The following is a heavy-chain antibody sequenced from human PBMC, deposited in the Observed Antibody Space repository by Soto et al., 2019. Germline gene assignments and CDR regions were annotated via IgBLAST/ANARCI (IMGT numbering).Heavy chain of an antibody. V-gene: IGHV1-8*01. CDR2: MTPSSGNT. CDR3: SRNPYGSGLFDP. CDR1: GYNFIDYD. J-gene: IGHJ5*02. Sequence: QVQLVQSGAEVKKPGASVKVSCKASGYNFIDYDINWMRQSTGQGLEWMGWMTPSSGNTGYAQKFQGRVTLTRDTSIGTAYMELSSLKTEDTAVYYCSRNPYGSGLFDPWGQGTRVTVSS. D-gene: IGHD6-19*01.